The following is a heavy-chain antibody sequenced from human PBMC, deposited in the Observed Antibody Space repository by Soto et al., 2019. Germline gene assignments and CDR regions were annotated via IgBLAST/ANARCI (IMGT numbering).Heavy chain of an antibody. CDR1: GGSFSGYY. CDR2: INHSGTT. J-gene: IGHJ4*02. CDR3: ASPSRFDSSGYYFDS. Sequence: SETLSLTCAVYGGSFSGYYWSWIRQPPGKGLELIGEINHSGTTKYNPSLKSRVTISVDTSKNQFSLKLSSVTAADTAVYYCASPSRFDSSGYYFDSWGQGNLVTVSS. D-gene: IGHD3-22*01. V-gene: IGHV4-34*01.